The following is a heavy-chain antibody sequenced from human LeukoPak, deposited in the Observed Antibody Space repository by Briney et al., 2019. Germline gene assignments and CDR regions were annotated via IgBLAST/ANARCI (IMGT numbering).Heavy chain of an antibody. Sequence: SETLSLTCTVSGGSISSYYWGWIRQPPGKGLEWIGSIYYSGSTYYNPSLKSRVTISVDTSKNQFSLKLSSVTAADTAVYYCARHVGEWELTIPFDYWGQGTLVTVSS. CDR2: IYYSGST. CDR1: GGSISSYY. V-gene: IGHV4-39*01. J-gene: IGHJ4*02. CDR3: ARHVGEWELTIPFDY. D-gene: IGHD1-26*01.